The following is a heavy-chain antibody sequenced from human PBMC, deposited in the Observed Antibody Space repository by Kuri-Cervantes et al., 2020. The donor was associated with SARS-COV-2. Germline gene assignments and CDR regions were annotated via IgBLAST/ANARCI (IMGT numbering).Heavy chain of an antibody. CDR1: GFTFSGSA. J-gene: IGHJ3*02. D-gene: IGHD6-6*01. V-gene: IGHV3-7*02. Sequence: GESLKISCAASGFTFSGSAMHWVRQASGKGLEWVANIKQDGSEKYYVDSVKGRFTISRDNAKNSLYLQMNSLRAEDTAVYYCARVSSSSSPAFDIWGQGTMVTVSS. CDR3: ARVSSSSSPAFDI. CDR2: IKQDGSEK.